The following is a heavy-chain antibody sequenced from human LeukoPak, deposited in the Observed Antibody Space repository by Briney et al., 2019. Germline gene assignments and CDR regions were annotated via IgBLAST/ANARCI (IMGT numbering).Heavy chain of an antibody. V-gene: IGHV4-61*09. CDR2: IFVSGST. CDR3: AREGDNYGNWFDP. J-gene: IGHJ5*02. D-gene: IGHD3-10*01. Sequence: PSETLSLTCSVSGDSITRNSHYWSWIRQAAGKGLEWIGHIFVSGSTKYSPSLESRVTISLDTSTNQFSLKLSSVTAADTAVYYCAREGDNYGNWFDPWGQGTLVTVSS. CDR1: GDSITRNSHY.